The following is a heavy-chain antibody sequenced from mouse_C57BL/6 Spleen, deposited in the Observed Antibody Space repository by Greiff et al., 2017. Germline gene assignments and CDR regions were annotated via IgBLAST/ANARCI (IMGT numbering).Heavy chain of an antibody. D-gene: IGHD1-1*01. V-gene: IGHV5-9-1*02. Sequence: EVTLQESGEGLVKPGGSLKLSCAASGFTFSSYAMSWVRPTPEKWLEWVAYISRGGDYIYYADTVKGRFTISRYNARNTLYLQMSSLKSEYTAMYYCTRDRGLRGAMDYWGQGTSVTVSS. CDR1: GFTFSSYA. CDR2: ISRGGDYI. CDR3: TRDRGLRGAMDY. J-gene: IGHJ4*01.